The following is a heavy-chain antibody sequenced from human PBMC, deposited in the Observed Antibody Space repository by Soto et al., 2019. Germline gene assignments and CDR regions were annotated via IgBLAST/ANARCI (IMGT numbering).Heavy chain of an antibody. D-gene: IGHD6-19*01. CDR2: IYYSGST. Sequence: SETLSLTCTVSGGSISSYYWSWIRQPPGKGLEWIGYIYYSGSTNYNPSLKSRVTISVDTSKNQFSLKLSSVTAADTAVYYCARGLSKSVADPTSWFDPWGQGTLVPVSS. V-gene: IGHV4-59*01. CDR3: ARGLSKSVADPTSWFDP. CDR1: GGSISSYY. J-gene: IGHJ5*02.